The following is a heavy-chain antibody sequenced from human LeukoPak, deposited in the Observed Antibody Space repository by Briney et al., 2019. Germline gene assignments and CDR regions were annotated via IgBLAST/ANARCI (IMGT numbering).Heavy chain of an antibody. Sequence: SETLSLTCTVSRGSISGYSWSWIRQSPGGGLEWIGYIYYSGDTAYNPSLRSRVTISVDTSKNQFSLKLSSVTAAETAVYYCARENGYNYDYWGQGTLVTVSS. J-gene: IGHJ4*02. V-gene: IGHV4-59*01. CDR2: IYYSGDT. CDR3: ARENGYNYDY. CDR1: RGSISGYS. D-gene: IGHD5-24*01.